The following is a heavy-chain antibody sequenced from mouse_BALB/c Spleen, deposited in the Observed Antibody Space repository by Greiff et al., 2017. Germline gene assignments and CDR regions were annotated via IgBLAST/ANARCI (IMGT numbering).Heavy chain of an antibody. D-gene: IGHD1-1*01. CDR3: ARGDYYGSGPAYYYAMDY. CDR1: GYTFTSYD. V-gene: IGHV1-85*01. J-gene: IGHJ4*01. CDR2: ICPGDGST. Sequence: QVQLQQSGAELVKPGASVKLSCKASGYTFTSYDINWVRQRPEQGLEWIGWICPGDGSTKYNEKSKGKATLTTDKSSSTAYMQLSGLTSEDSAVYFCARGDYYGSGPAYYYAMDYWGQGTSVTVSS.